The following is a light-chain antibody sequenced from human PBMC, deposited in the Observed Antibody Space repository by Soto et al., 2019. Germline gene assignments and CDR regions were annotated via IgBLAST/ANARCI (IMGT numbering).Light chain of an antibody. V-gene: IGLV2-14*01. CDR1: SSDVGGYDY. CDR3: SSYSISTAYL. Sequence: QSALTQPASVSGSPGQSITISCTGTSSDVGGYDYVSWYQIHPGQAPKLMVFEVSNRPSGVSYRFSGSKSGNTASLTISGLQAEDEADYFCSSYSISTAYLFGTGTKLTVL. CDR2: EVS. J-gene: IGLJ1*01.